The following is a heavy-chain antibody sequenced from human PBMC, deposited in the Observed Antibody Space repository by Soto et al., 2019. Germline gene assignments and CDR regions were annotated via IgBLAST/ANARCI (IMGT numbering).Heavy chain of an antibody. CDR2: YDLEKGET. Sequence: AAVKVSCKVSGYSLTELSIHWVRQAPGEGLEWMGGYDLEKGETIYAQKFQGRVTMTEDSPADTPYMQMNSLRAEDTAVYYCAKDRGTPMIPAQFDSWGQGTLVTVSS. D-gene: IGHD3-16*01. V-gene: IGHV1-24*01. CDR3: AKDRGTPMIPAQFDS. CDR1: GYSLTELS. J-gene: IGHJ4*02.